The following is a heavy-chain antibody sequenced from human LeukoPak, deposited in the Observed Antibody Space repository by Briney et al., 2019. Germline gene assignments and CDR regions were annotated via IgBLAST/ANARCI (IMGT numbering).Heavy chain of an antibody. V-gene: IGHV1-69*13. CDR1: GDTFSSYA. CDR2: IIPIFGTA. J-gene: IGHJ4*02. CDR3: ARAPVYDFWSGYGDY. D-gene: IGHD3-3*01. Sequence: GASVKVSCKASGDTFSSYAISWVRQAPGQGLEWMGGIIPIFGTANYAQKFQGRVTITADESTSTAYMELSSLRSEDTAVYYCARAPVYDFWSGYGDYWGQGTLVTVSS.